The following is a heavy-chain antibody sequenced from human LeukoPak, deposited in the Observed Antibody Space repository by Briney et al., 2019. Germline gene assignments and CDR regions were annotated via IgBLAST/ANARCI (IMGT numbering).Heavy chain of an antibody. CDR1: GFTFSNYW. CDR2: ISSSSSYI. V-gene: IGHV3-21*01. J-gene: IGHJ6*02. Sequence: GGSLRLSCAASGFTFSNYWMHWVRQAPGKGLEWVSSISSSSSYIYYADSVKGRFTISRDNAKNSLYLQMNSLRAEDTAVYYCARGSPPRSGYYYYGMDVWGQGTTVTVSS. CDR3: ARGSPPRSGYYYYGMDV. D-gene: IGHD1-26*01.